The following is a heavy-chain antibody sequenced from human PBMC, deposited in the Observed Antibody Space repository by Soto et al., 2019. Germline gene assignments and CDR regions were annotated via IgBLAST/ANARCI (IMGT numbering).Heavy chain of an antibody. CDR2: ISGSGGST. J-gene: IGHJ4*02. V-gene: IGHV3-23*01. CDR1: GFTFSSYS. D-gene: IGHD1-1*01. CDR3: LQKFSTLDY. Sequence: EVQLLESGGGLVQPGGSLRLSCAASGFTFSSYSMSWVRQAPGKGLEWVSGISGSGGSTYYADSVKGRFTISRDNSKNALCLQMNSLSSEDAAVYYCLQKFSTLDYWGPGTLVTVSS.